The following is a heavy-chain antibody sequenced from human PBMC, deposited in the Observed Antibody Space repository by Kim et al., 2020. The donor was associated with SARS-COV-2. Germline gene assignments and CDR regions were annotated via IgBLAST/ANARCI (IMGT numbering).Heavy chain of an antibody. D-gene: IGHD3-9*01. V-gene: IGHV3-23*01. Sequence: KGRFTISRDNSKNTLYLQMNSLRAEDMAVYYCAKGQRLRYFDWLLNSLDYWGQGTLVTVSS. J-gene: IGHJ4*02. CDR3: AKGQRLRYFDWLLNSLDY.